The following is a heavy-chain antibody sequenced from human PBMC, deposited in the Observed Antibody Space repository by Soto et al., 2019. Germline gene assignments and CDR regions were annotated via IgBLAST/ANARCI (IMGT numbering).Heavy chain of an antibody. Sequence: QVQLQESGPGLVRPSETLSLTCTVSADSFGTFYWSWIRQSPGRGLEWIGYIYSSGLTKYNPSFESRVTMSVDTSKKQISPNLNSVTAADTAVYYCARWSDGYTFFFDSWGQGTLVTVSS. CDR2: IYSSGLT. J-gene: IGHJ4*02. D-gene: IGHD5-18*01. CDR3: ARWSDGYTFFFDS. CDR1: ADSFGTFY. V-gene: IGHV4-59*01.